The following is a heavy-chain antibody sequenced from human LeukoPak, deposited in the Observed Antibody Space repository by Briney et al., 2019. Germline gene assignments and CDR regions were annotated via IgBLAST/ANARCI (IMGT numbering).Heavy chain of an antibody. J-gene: IGHJ4*02. CDR3: ARDSRGGGPDLDY. V-gene: IGHV4-59*12. D-gene: IGHD3-16*01. CDR2: VFYNGST. CDR1: GGSISDYF. Sequence: PSETLSLTCTVSGGSISDYFWSWIRQPPGKGLEWVGYVFYNGSTNYNPSLKSRVTISVDTSKNQFSLKLSSVTAADTAVYYCARDSRGGGPDLDYWGQGTLVTVSS.